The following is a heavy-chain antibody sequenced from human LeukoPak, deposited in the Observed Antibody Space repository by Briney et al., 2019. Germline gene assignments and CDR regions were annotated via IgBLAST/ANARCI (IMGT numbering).Heavy chain of an antibody. D-gene: IGHD3-16*02. V-gene: IGHV4-39*01. J-gene: IGHJ4*02. CDR1: GGSISSSSYY. Sequence: PSETLSLTCTVSGGSISSSSYYWGWIRQPPGKGLEWIGSIYYSGSTYYNPSLKSRVTISVDTSKNQFSLKLSSVTAADTAVYYCASYLYDYVWGSYRGHYYFDYWGQGTLVTVSS. CDR3: ASYLYDYVWGSYRGHYYFDY. CDR2: IYYSGST.